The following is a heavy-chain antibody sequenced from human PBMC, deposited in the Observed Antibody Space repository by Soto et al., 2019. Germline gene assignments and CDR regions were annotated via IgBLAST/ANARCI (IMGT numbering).Heavy chain of an antibody. D-gene: IGHD2-15*01. CDR2: INPSGGST. CDR1: GYTFTSYY. V-gene: IGHV1-46*01. CDR3: AREDIVVVVAATVGMDV. J-gene: IGHJ6*02. Sequence: GASVKVSCKASGYTFTSYYMHWVRQAPGQGLEWMGIINPSGGSTSYAQKFQGRVTMTRDTSTSTVYMELSSLRSEDTAVYYCAREDIVVVVAATVGMDVWGQGTTVTVSS.